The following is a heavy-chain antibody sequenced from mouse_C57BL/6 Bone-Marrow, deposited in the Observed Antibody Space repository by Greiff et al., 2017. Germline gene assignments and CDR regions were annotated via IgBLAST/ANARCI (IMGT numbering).Heavy chain of an antibody. J-gene: IGHJ4*01. D-gene: IGHD2-4*01. CDR2: INPYNGGT. CDR1: GYTFTDYY. Sequence: EVMLVESGPVLVKPGASVKMSCKASGYTFTDYYMNWVKQSHGKSLEWIGVINPYNGGTSYNQKFKGKATLTVDKSSSTAYMELNSLTSEDSAGYYCARIYYDLVSNYYAMDYWGQGTSVTVSS. CDR3: ARIYYDLVSNYYAMDY. V-gene: IGHV1-19*01.